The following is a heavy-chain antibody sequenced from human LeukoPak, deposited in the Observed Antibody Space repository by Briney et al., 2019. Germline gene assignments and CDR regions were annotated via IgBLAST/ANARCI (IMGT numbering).Heavy chain of an antibody. D-gene: IGHD2-2*01. Sequence: PSETLSLTCAVSGYSISSGYYWGWIRQPPGKGLEWIGSIYHSGSTYYNPSLKSRVTISVDTSKNQFSLKLGSVTAADTAMYYCARVMEDLVPAATKSFDYWGQGTLVTVSS. CDR3: ARVMEDLVPAATKSFDY. J-gene: IGHJ4*02. CDR2: IYHSGST. CDR1: GYSISSGYY. V-gene: IGHV4-38-2*01.